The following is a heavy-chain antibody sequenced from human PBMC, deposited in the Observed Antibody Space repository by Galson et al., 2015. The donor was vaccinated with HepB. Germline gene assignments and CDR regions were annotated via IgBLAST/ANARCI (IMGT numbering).Heavy chain of an antibody. J-gene: IGHJ4*02. CDR3: ARDPVGYCSSTSCYGPSYLDY. D-gene: IGHD2-2*03. V-gene: IGHV4-34*01. CDR2: INHSGST. CDR1: GGSFSGYY. Sequence: SETLSLTCAVYGGSFSGYYWSWIRQPPGKGLEWIGEINHSGSTNYNPSLKSRVTISVDTSKNQFSLKLSSVTAADTAVYYCARDPVGYCSSTSCYGPSYLDYWGQGTLVTVSS.